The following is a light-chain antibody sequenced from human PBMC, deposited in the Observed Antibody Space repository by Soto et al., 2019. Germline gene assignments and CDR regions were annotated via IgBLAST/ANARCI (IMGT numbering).Light chain of an antibody. CDR1: RTDVGGYNF. Sequence: QSVLTQPASVSGSPGQSITISCTGTRTDVGGYNFVSWYQQHPGKAPKLIIYEVSNRPSGVSNHFSGSKSDNTASLTISGLQAEDEADYCCSYVSSKTYVFXTGTKVTVL. CDR2: EVS. J-gene: IGLJ1*01. CDR3: CSYVSSKTYV. V-gene: IGLV2-14*01.